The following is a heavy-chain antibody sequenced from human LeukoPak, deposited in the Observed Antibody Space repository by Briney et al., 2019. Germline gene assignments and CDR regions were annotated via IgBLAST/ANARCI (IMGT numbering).Heavy chain of an antibody. J-gene: IGHJ4*02. Sequence: SVKVSCKASGGTFSSYAISWVRQAPGQGLEWMGGIIPIFGTANYAQKFQGRVTITADESTSTAYMELSSLRSEDTAVYYCARAPYVWGSYRLFFGYWGQGTLVTVSS. CDR1: GGTFSSYA. V-gene: IGHV1-69*13. CDR3: ARAPYVWGSYRLFFGY. CDR2: IIPIFGTA. D-gene: IGHD3-16*02.